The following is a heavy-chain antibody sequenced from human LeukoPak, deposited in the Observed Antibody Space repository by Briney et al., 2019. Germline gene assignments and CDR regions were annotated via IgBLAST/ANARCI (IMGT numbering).Heavy chain of an antibody. CDR1: GFTFSSYA. D-gene: IGHD6-13*01. CDR2: ISGSGGST. CDR3: AKVSSSWYAGVDYFDY. V-gene: IGHV3-23*01. J-gene: IGHJ4*02. Sequence: GSLRLSCAASGFTFSSYAMSWVRQAPGKGLEWVSAISGSGGSTYYADSVKGRFTISRDNSKNTLYLQMNSLRAEDTAVYYCAKVSSSWYAGVDYFDYWGQGTLVTVSS.